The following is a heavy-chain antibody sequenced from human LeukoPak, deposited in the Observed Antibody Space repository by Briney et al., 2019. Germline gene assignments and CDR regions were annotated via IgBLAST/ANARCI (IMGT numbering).Heavy chain of an antibody. V-gene: IGHV1-69*04. CDR3: ARDRLGWAVTGPNGAVAGTEIDY. CDR1: GGTFSSYA. J-gene: IGHJ4*02. CDR2: IIPILGIA. D-gene: IGHD6-19*01. Sequence: PRASVKVSCKASGGTFSSYAISWVRQAPGQGLEWMGRIIPILGIANYAQKFQGRVTITADKSTSTAYMELSSLRSEDTAVYYCARDRLGWAVTGPNGAVAGTEIDYWGQGTLVTVSS.